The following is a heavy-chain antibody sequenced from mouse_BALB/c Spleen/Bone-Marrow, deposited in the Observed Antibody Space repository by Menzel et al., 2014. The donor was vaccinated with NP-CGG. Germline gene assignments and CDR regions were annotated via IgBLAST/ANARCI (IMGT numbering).Heavy chain of an antibody. CDR2: IYPGSGST. D-gene: IGHD3-1*01. CDR3: ARGLGLPFYAMDY. Sequence: VKLQESGPELVKPGASVKMSCKASGYTFTDYVISWVKQRTGQGLEWIGEIYPGSGSTYYNEKFKGKATLTADKSSNTAYMQLSSLTSEDSAVYFCARGLGLPFYAMDYWGQGTSVTVSS. CDR1: GYTFTDYV. J-gene: IGHJ4*01. V-gene: IGHV1-77*01.